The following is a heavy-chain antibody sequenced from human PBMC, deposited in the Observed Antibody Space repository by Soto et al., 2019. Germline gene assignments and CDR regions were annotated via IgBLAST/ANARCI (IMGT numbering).Heavy chain of an antibody. V-gene: IGHV3-48*02. CDR2: ISSSSSTI. CDR1: GFTFSSYS. Sequence: GGSLRLSCAASGFTFSSYSMNWVRQAPGKGLEWVSYISSSSSTIYYADSVKGRFTISRDNAKNSLYLQMNSLRDEDTAVYYCARDLMITFGGASFDYWGQGTLVTVSS. J-gene: IGHJ4*02. CDR3: ARDLMITFGGASFDY. D-gene: IGHD3-16*01.